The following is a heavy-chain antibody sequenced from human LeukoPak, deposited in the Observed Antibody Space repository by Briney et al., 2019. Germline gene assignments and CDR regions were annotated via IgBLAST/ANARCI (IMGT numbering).Heavy chain of an antibody. D-gene: IGHD3-9*01. V-gene: IGHV4-39*01. Sequence: SETLSLTCIVSNVSISSKSYYWGWIRQSPGKGLEWIGSIYYSGTTYYNPSLKSRVTISVDTSKNQFSLDLTSVTAADTAVYYCATSGDILTGYQKVTLAYWGQGTLVSVSS. CDR3: ATSGDILTGYQKVTLAY. CDR1: NVSISSKSYY. CDR2: IYYSGTT. J-gene: IGHJ4*02.